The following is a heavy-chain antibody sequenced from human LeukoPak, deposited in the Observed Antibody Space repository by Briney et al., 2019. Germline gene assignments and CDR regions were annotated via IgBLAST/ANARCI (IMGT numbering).Heavy chain of an antibody. CDR2: IIPMFGTT. V-gene: IGHV1-69*13. CDR3: ATGVREMATTLYYFDY. D-gene: IGHD5-24*01. Sequence: GASVKVSCKASGGTFSSFALSWVRQAAGQGLEWMGGIIPMFGTTNYAQTFQDRVTITADESTTIAYMELSSLRSGDTAVYYCATGVREMATTLYYFDYWGQGTLVTVSS. CDR1: GGTFSSFA. J-gene: IGHJ4*02.